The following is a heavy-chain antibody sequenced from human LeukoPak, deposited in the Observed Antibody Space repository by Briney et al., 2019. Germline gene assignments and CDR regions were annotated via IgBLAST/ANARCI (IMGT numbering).Heavy chain of an antibody. J-gene: IGHJ1*01. Sequence: PGGSLRPSCAASGFTFSGSAMHWVRQASGKGLEWVGRIRSKANSYATAYAASVKGRFTISRDDSKNTAYLQMNSLKTEDTAVYYCTSHHFYNSGSQRQHWGQGTLVTVSS. D-gene: IGHD1-26*01. CDR1: GFTFSGSA. V-gene: IGHV3-73*01. CDR2: IRSKANSYAT. CDR3: TSHHFYNSGSQRQH.